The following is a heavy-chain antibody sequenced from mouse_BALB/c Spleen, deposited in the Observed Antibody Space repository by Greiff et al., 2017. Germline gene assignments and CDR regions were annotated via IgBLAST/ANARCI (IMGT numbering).Heavy chain of an antibody. J-gene: IGHJ3*01. Sequence: EVQVVESGGGLVQPGGSLKLSCAASGFTFSSYSMSWVRQTPEKRLEWVASISNGGGSTYYPDTVKGRFTISRDKAKNTLYLQMSSLKSEDTAMYYCARLYYECDGFAYWGQGTLVTVSA. V-gene: IGHV5-12-2*01. CDR3: ARLYYECDGFAY. D-gene: IGHD2-4*01. CDR2: ISNGGGST. CDR1: GFTFSSYS.